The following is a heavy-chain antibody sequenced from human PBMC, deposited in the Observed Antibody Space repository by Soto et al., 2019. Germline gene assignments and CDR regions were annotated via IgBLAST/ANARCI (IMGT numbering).Heavy chain of an antibody. J-gene: IGHJ5*02. CDR3: ARGVAGPLHWFDP. V-gene: IGHV1-3*01. Sequence: ASVKVSCKASGYTFTSYAMHWVRQSPGQRLEWMGWINAGNGNTKYSQKFQGRVTITRDTSASTAYMELSSLRSEDTAVYYCARGVAGPLHWFDPWGQGTLVTVSS. CDR2: INAGNGNT. D-gene: IGHD6-19*01. CDR1: GYTFTSYA.